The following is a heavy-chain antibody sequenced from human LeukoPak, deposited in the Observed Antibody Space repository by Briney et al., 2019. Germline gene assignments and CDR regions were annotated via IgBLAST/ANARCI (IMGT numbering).Heavy chain of an antibody. CDR1: GFPFSKFD. D-gene: IGHD2-15*01. V-gene: IGHV3-23*01. CDR3: VKGAWCDY. CDR2: LSATSGTT. J-gene: IGHJ4*02. Sequence: GGSLRLSCAASGFPFSKFDMSWVRQAPGKGLEWVSVLSATSGTTNYADSVKGRFTISRDNSKNTLYLQLNSPRAEDTAIYYCVKGAWCDYWGQGTLVTVSS.